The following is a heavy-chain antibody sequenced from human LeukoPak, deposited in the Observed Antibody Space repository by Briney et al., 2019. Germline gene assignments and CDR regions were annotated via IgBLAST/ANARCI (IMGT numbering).Heavy chain of an antibody. CDR2: IDTSGST. CDR1: GGSISSYY. Sequence: SETLSLTCTVSGGSISSYYWSWIRQPAGKGVEGIGRIDTSGSTNYNPSLKSRVTMSVDTSKNQFSLKLSSVTAADTAVYYCARDGGWLTSFDYWGQGTLVTVSS. V-gene: IGHV4-4*07. D-gene: IGHD2-15*01. J-gene: IGHJ4*02. CDR3: ARDGGWLTSFDY.